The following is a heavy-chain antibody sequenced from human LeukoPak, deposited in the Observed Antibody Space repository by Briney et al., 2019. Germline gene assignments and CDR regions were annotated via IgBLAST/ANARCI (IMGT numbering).Heavy chain of an antibody. Sequence: PGGSLRLSCTASGFSFSTYAMTWVRQAPGKGLEWVSGISASGGATSNADSVKGRFTISRDNSKNMVYLEMNSLKTEDTAVYYCTAQGDFWNSYWGQGTLVTVSS. CDR1: GFSFSTYA. CDR3: TAQGDFWNSY. J-gene: IGHJ4*02. D-gene: IGHD3-3*01. CDR2: ISASGGAT. V-gene: IGHV3-23*01.